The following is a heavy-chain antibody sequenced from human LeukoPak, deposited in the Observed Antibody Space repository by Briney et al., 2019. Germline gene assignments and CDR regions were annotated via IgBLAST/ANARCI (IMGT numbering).Heavy chain of an antibody. D-gene: IGHD5-18*01. J-gene: IGHJ4*02. CDR1: GDSVSSNSAT. CDR2: TYYRSKWYN. Sequence: SQTLSLPCAISGDSVSSNSATWNWIRQSPSRGLEWLGRTYYRSKWYNNYAVSVKSRITIIPDTSNNQFSLQLNSVTPEDTAVYYCARDKGGGVDTALAYWGQGTLVTVSS. V-gene: IGHV6-1*01. CDR3: ARDKGGGVDTALAY.